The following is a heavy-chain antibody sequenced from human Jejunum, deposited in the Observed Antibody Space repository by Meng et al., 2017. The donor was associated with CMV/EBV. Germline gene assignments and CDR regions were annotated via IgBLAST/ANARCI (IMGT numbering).Heavy chain of an antibody. V-gene: IGHV3-21*01. CDR1: GFTFSTYN. J-gene: IGHJ5*02. CDR3: ARDIDH. Sequence: EGLLGGSGGGLVKPGGSLRLSGIGSGFTFSTYNMNWDRQAPGKGLEWVSSISSRSRYINYADSVKGRFTISRDNAENSLYLQMNSLRVEDTAVYYCARDIDHWGQGTLVTVSS. CDR2: ISSRSRYI.